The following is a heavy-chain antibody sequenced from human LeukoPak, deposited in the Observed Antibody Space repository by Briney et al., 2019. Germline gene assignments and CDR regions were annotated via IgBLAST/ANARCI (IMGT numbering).Heavy chain of an antibody. CDR1: GFTFSSYA. Sequence: PGRSLRLSCAASGFTFSSYAMHWVRQAPGKGLVWVAVISYDGSNKYYADSVKGRFTISRDNSKNTLYLQMNSLRAEDTAVYYCARDVSAAGEAFDIWGQGTMVTVSS. CDR2: ISYDGSNK. V-gene: IGHV3-30-3*01. CDR3: ARDVSAAGEAFDI. D-gene: IGHD6-13*01. J-gene: IGHJ3*02.